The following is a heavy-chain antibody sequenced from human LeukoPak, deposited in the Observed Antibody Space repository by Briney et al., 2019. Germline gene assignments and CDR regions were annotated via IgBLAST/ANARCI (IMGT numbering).Heavy chain of an antibody. J-gene: IGHJ2*01. D-gene: IGHD3-16*02. CDR3: VRDRLLGIPIAGPYWYFDL. Sequence: GGSLRLSCAASGFTFSGSAMHWVRQASGKGLEWVGRIRSKANSYATAYAASVKGRFTISRENARNSLYLQMNSLSAGDSAVYYCVRDRLLGIPIAGPYWYFDLWGRGTLVTVSS. CDR1: GFTFSGSA. V-gene: IGHV3-73*01. CDR2: IRSKANSYAT.